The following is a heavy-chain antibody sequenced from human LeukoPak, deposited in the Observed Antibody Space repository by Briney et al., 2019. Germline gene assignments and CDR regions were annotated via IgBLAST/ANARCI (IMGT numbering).Heavy chain of an antibody. CDR3: ARALKSESSF. J-gene: IGHJ4*02. Sequence: ASVKVSCKSSGYTFTGYYMHWLRQAPGQGLEWMGWINSNSGGTNYAQKFQGRVTMTRDRSISTAYMELSRLRSDDTAVYYRARALKSESSFWGQGTLVTVSS. CDR1: GYTFTGYY. D-gene: IGHD6-13*01. V-gene: IGHV1-2*02. CDR2: INSNSGGT.